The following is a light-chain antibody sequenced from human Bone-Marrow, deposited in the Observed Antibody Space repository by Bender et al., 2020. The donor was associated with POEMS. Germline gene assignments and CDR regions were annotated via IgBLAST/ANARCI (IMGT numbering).Light chain of an antibody. V-gene: IGLV2-14*02. CDR2: EAT. CDR3: SSYTSSDTRL. J-gene: IGLJ2*01. Sequence: QSVLTQPPSVSGTPGQRVTISCTATSSDFGSYHLVSWYQQHPGKAPKLIIYEATKRPSGVSNRFSASKSGNTASLTISGLQTEDEADYYCSSYTSSDTRLFGGGTKLTVL. CDR1: SSDFGSYHL.